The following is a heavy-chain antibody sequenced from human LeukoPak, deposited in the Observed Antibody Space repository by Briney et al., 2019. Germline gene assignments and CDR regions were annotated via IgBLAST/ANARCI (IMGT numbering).Heavy chain of an antibody. CDR3: AKDHCSSTSCYYFDY. J-gene: IGHJ4*02. V-gene: IGHV3-30*02. Sequence: GGSLRLSCAASGFTFRSYGMHWVRQAPGKGLEWVAFIRNDGSNQYYADSVSGRFTISRDNSLYLQMNSLRAEDTAVYYCAKDHCSSTSCYYFDYWGQGTLVTVSS. CDR1: GFTFRSYG. D-gene: IGHD2-2*01. CDR2: IRNDGSNQ.